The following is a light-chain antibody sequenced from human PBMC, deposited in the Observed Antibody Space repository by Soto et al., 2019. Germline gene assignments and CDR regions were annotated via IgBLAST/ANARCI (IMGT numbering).Light chain of an antibody. CDR2: EVS. CDR3: SSYTTSSAVV. CDR1: SSDVGAYGY. V-gene: IGLV2-14*01. Sequence: QSALTQPASVSGSPGQSITISCTGTSSDVGAYGYVSWYQQHPGKAPKLMIYEVSYRPSGVSNRFSGSKSGKAASLTISGFQAEDEADYYCSSYTTSSAVVFGGGTKLTVL. J-gene: IGLJ2*01.